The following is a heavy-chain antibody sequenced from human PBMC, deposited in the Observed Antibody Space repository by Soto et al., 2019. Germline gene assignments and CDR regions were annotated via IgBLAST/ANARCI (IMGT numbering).Heavy chain of an antibody. J-gene: IGHJ4*02. CDR3: ALALGPTTGLDY. D-gene: IGHD1-26*01. Sequence: QVQMQESGPGLVKPSQTLSLTCSVSGASTVSHYHWTWIRQPPGKGLEWMGYIFNSGTTFYNPSLTSLLSISMDTSGTHFSLELRSVTAADTAFYYCALALGPTTGLDYWGQGTLVNVSS. CDR1: GASTVSHYH. V-gene: IGHV4-31*01. CDR2: IFNSGTT.